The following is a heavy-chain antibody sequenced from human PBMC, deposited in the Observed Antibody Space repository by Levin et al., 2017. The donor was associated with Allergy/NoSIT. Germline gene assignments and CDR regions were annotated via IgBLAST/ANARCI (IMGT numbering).Heavy chain of an antibody. Sequence: ASVKVSCKASGYTFTGYYMHWVRQAPGQGLEWMGWINPNSGGTNYAQKFQGRVTMTRDTSISTAYMELSRLRSDDTAVYYWARGVVVVAATGYFDYWGQGTLVTVSS. CDR3: ARGVVVVAATGYFDY. CDR1: GYTFTGYY. J-gene: IGHJ4*02. V-gene: IGHV1-2*02. D-gene: IGHD2-15*01. CDR2: INPNSGGT.